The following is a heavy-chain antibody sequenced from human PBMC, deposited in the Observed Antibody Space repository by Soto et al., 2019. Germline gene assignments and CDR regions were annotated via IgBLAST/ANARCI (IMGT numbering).Heavy chain of an antibody. Sequence: DSVKGRFTISRDNSKNTLYLQLTSLRADDTAVYYCAKDRGTGGIYYYCYGMDVWGQGTTVTVSS. J-gene: IGHJ6*02. D-gene: IGHD3-10*01. V-gene: IGHV3-30*02. CDR3: AKDRGTGGIYYYCYGMDV.